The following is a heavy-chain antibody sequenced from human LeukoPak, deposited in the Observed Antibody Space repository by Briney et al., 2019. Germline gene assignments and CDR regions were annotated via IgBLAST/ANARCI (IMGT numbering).Heavy chain of an antibody. D-gene: IGHD3-22*01. CDR2: ISYDGSNK. V-gene: IGHV3-30*04. CDR3: ARDSSTMIVVSHNFDY. J-gene: IGHJ4*02. Sequence: GGPLSPSGAAPGLAFSSYAMHGVRQAPGKGREWVAVISYDGSNKYYADSVKGRFTISRDNSKNTLYLQMNSLRAEDTAVYYCARDSSTMIVVSHNFDYWGQGTLVTVSS. CDR1: GLAFSSYA.